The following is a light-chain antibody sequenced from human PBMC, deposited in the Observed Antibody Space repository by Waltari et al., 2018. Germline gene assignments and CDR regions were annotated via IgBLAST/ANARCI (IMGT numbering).Light chain of an antibody. Sequence: EIVLTQSPATLSLSPGERATLSCRASPSISNYLAWYQQKPGQAPRLLIYDASTRATGTPGRFSGSGSGTDCSLTISSLEPEDCAVYYCQQRGNGLTFGGGTKVVIK. V-gene: IGKV3-11*01. J-gene: IGKJ4*01. CDR2: DAS. CDR3: QQRGNGLT. CDR1: PSISNY.